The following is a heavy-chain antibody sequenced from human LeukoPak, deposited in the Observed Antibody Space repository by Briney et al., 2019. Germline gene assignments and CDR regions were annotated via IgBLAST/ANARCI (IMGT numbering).Heavy chain of an antibody. V-gene: IGHV4-34*01. CDR3: ARIAAMVTS. J-gene: IGHJ4*02. D-gene: IGHD5-18*01. CDR2: INHSGST. Sequence: PSETLSLTCAVYGGSFSGYYWSWIRQPPGKGLEWIGEINHSGSTNYNTSLKSRVTISVDTSKNKFSLKLSSVTAADTAVYYCARIAAMVTSWGQGTLVTVSS. CDR1: GGSFSGYY.